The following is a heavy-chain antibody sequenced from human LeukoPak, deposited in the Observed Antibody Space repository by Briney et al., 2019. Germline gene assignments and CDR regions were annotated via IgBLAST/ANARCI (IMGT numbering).Heavy chain of an antibody. D-gene: IGHD6-13*01. CDR3: VRLTAAGRRTDFDY. V-gene: IGHV3-30*04. CDR1: GFTFSSYA. CDR2: ISYDGSNK. J-gene: IGHJ4*02. Sequence: TGGSLRLSCAASGFTFSSYAMHWVRQAPGKGLEWVAVISYDGSNKYYADSVKGRFTISRDNSKNTLYLQMNSLRAEDTAVYYCVRLTAAGRRTDFDYWGQGTLVTVSS.